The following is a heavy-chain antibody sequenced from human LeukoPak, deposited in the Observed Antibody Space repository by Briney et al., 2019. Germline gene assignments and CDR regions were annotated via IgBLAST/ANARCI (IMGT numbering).Heavy chain of an antibody. CDR1: GGTFSSYA. CDR2: IIPIFGTA. CDR3: ARDEGSSWYEPSDY. D-gene: IGHD6-13*01. Sequence: ASVKVSCKASGGTFSSYAISWVRQAPGQGLEWMGGIIPIFGTANYAQKLQGRVTITADESTSTAYMELSSLRSEDTAVYYCARDEGSSWYEPSDYWGQGTLVTVSS. V-gene: IGHV1-69*13. J-gene: IGHJ4*02.